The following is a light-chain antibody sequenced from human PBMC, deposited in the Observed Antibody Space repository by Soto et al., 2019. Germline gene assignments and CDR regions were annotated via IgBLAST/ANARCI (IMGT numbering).Light chain of an antibody. CDR2: KAS. J-gene: IGKJ1*01. CDR1: QSISRY. V-gene: IGKV1-5*03. Sequence: DIQMTQSPSSLSASVGDRVTITCRASQSISRYLSWYQQKPGKAPKLLIYKASSLESGVPSRFSGSGSGTEFTLTISSLQPDDFATYYCQQYNSYSRTFGQGTKVHIK. CDR3: QQYNSYSRT.